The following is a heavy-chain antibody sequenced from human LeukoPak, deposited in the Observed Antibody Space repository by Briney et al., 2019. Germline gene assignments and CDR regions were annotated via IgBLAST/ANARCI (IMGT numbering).Heavy chain of an antibody. Sequence: PGGALRLSCAASGFTFSSYSMNWVRQAPGKGLEWVSSINSSSSYIYYADSVKGRFTISRDNAKNSLYLQMNSLRAEDTAVYYCASGFYCSSTSCYRFDYWGQGTLVTVSS. J-gene: IGHJ4*02. D-gene: IGHD2-2*02. CDR2: INSSSSYI. CDR3: ASGFYCSSTSCYRFDY. CDR1: GFTFSSYS. V-gene: IGHV3-21*01.